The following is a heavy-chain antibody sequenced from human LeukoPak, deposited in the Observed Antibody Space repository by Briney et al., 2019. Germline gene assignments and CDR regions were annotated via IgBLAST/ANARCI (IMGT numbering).Heavy chain of an antibody. CDR2: IYYSGST. V-gene: IGHV4-39*07. CDR3: ARDHSGDSRVPYFDWLPRAYYYYGMDV. D-gene: IGHD3-9*01. Sequence: SETLSLTCTVSGGSISSSSYYWGWIRQPPGKGLEWIGSIYYSGSTYYNPSLKSRVTISVDTSKNQFSLKLSSVTAADTAVYYCARDHSGDSRVPYFDWLPRAYYYYGMDVWGQGTTVTVSS. J-gene: IGHJ6*02. CDR1: GGSISSSSYY.